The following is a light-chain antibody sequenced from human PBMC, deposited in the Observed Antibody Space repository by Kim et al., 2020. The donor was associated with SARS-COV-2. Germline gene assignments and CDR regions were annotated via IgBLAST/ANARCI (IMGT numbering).Light chain of an antibody. CDR1: QDIANS. J-gene: IGKJ1*01. V-gene: IGKV1-27*01. CDR3: QKYNSAPCT. CDR2: AAS. Sequence: ASIGDRVTITCRASQDIANSLAWYQQKPGKVPQVLIYAASTLQSGVPSRFSGSGSGTEFTLTIASLQTEDVATYYCQKYNSAPCTFGPGTKVDIK.